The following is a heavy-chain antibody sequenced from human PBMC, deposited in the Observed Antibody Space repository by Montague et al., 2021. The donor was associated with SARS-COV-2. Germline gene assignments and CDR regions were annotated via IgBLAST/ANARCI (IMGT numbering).Heavy chain of an antibody. CDR2: IYHNGTS. V-gene: IGHV4-4*02. J-gene: IGHJ4*02. D-gene: IGHD6-6*01. CDR3: ARFSGIAVRRPFDY. Sequence: SETLSLTCIVSGVSIRTYNWWSWVRQPPGKGLEWIGQIYHNGTSNYNPSLKSRVTISVDKSKNQFYLRLSSVTAADTAVYYCARFSGIAVRRPFDYWGQGTLVTVSS. CDR1: GVSIRTYNW.